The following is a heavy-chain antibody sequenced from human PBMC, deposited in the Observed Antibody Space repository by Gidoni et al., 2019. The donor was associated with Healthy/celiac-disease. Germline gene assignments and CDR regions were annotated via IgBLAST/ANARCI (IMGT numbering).Heavy chain of an antibody. CDR3: ARAPSFVVGDWYFDL. J-gene: IGHJ2*01. CDR2: YGGST. Sequence: YGGSTNYNPSLKSRVTISVDTSKNQFSLKLSSVTAADTAVYYCARAPSFVVGDWYFDLWGRGTLVTVSS. D-gene: IGHD2-15*01. V-gene: IGHV4-59*01.